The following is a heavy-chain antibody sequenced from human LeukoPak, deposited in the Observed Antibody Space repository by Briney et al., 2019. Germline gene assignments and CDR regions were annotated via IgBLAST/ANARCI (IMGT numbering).Heavy chain of an antibody. CDR3: AKAPPYYSDSSGYFQH. Sequence: SGRSLRLSCAASGFTFDDSAMHWVRQVPGKGLEWVSGISWNSGIIDYADSVKGRFTISRDNAKNSLYLRMNNLRPDDTAFYYCAKAPPYYSDSSGYFQHWGQGTLVTVSS. CDR1: GFTFDDSA. V-gene: IGHV3-9*01. J-gene: IGHJ1*01. D-gene: IGHD3-22*01. CDR2: ISWNSGII.